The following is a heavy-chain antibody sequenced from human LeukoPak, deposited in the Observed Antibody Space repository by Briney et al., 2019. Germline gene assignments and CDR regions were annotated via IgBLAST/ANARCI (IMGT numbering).Heavy chain of an antibody. Sequence: SETLSLTCTVSGGSISSHYWSWIRQPPGKGLEWIAYVYYSGSTNYNPSLKSRVTISEDTSKNQFPLKLSSVTAADTAVYYCARDYGDYSYMDVWGKGTTVTVSS. CDR3: ARDYGDYSYMDV. CDR1: GGSISSHY. CDR2: VYYSGST. D-gene: IGHD4-17*01. V-gene: IGHV4-59*11. J-gene: IGHJ6*03.